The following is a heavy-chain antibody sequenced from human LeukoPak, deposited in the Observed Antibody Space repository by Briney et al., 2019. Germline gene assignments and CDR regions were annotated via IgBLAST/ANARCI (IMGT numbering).Heavy chain of an antibody. V-gene: IGHV4-34*01. J-gene: IGHJ6*03. D-gene: IGHD2-8*01. CDR2: INHSGSA. CDR1: GGSFSRYY. CDR3: ATNGYYCMDV. Sequence: ASETLSLTCAVYGGSFSRYYWTWIRQPPGKGLEWIGEINHSGSANYNPSLKSRVTISVDKSQNQFSLKVNSLTAADTAVYYCATNGYYCMDVWGKGTTVTVSS.